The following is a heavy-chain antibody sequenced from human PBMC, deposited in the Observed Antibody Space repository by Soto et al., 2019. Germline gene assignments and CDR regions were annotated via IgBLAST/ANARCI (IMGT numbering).Heavy chain of an antibody. CDR1: GYTFTSYY. CDR2: ISAYNGNT. Sequence: ASVKVSCKASGYTFTSYYMHWVRQAPGQGLEWMGWISAYNGNTNYAQKLQGRVTMTTDTSTSTAYMELRSLRSDDTAVYYCARDPGFRSDYWGQGTLVTVSS. V-gene: IGHV1-18*04. CDR3: ARDPGFRSDY. D-gene: IGHD3-9*01. J-gene: IGHJ4*02.